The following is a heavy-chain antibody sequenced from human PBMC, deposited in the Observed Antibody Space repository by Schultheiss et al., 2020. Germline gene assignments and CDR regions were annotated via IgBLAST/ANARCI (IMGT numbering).Heavy chain of an antibody. V-gene: IGHV4-61*01. Sequence: SATLSLTCTVSGGSVSSGSYYWSWIRQPPGKGLEWIGYIYYSGSTYYNPSLKSRVTISVDTSKNQFSLKLSSVTAADTAVYYCARGPHIYYYYMDVWGKGTTVTVAS. CDR1: GGSVSSGSYY. J-gene: IGHJ6*03. CDR2: IYYSGST. CDR3: ARGPHIYYYYMDV.